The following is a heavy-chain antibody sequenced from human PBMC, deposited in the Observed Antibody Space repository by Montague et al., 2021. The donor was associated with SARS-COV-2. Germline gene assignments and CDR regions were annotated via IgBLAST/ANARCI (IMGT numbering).Heavy chain of an antibody. J-gene: IGHJ4*02. V-gene: IGHV3-23*01. CDR3: AKETAAIGNPLFDS. CDR1: GFTFSSYA. D-gene: IGHD4-23*01. Sequence: SLRLSCAASGFTFSSYAMSWVRQAPGKGLEWVSGIVNNGRKSFYADSVKGRFVIPRDNSDKMVYLQLNSLRAEDTAIYYCAKETAAIGNPLFDSWGQGTLITVSS. CDR2: IVNNGRKS.